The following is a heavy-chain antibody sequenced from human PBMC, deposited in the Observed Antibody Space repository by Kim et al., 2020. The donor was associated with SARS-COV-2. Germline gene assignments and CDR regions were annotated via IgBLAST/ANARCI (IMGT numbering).Heavy chain of an antibody. Sequence: DRVKGRITISRNKYKNTLYLQMNSLRAEDTAVYYCAKDRSSSSFYGMDVWGQGTTVTVSS. J-gene: IGHJ6*02. D-gene: IGHD6-13*01. V-gene: IGHV3-33*03. CDR3: AKDRSSSSFYGMDV.